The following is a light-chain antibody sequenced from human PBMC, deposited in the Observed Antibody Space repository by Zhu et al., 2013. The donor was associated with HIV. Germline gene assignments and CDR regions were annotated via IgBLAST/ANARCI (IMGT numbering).Light chain of an antibody. Sequence: QSVLTQPPSASGTPGQRVTISCSGSSSNIGSNTVNWYQQLPGTAPKLLIYSNDQRPSRVPDRFSGSKSGTPASLAISGLQSEDEADYYCAAWDGSLNVGVFGGGTKLTVL. CDR3: AAWDGSLNVGV. CDR2: SND. J-gene: IGLJ3*02. V-gene: IGLV1-44*01. CDR1: SSNIGSNT.